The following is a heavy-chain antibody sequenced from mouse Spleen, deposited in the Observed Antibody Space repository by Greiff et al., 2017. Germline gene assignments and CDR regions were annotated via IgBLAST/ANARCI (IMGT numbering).Heavy chain of an antibody. V-gene: IGHV1-59*01. CDR2: IDPSDSYT. CDR3: ARSNYYAY. Sequence: QVQLQQPGAELVRPGTSVKLSCKASGYTFTSYWMHWVKQRPGQGLEWIGVIDPSDSYTNYNQKFKGKATLTVDTSSSTAYMQLSSLTSEDSAVYYCARSNYYAYWGQGTLVTVSA. D-gene: IGHD2-5*01. J-gene: IGHJ3*01. CDR1: GYTFTSYW.